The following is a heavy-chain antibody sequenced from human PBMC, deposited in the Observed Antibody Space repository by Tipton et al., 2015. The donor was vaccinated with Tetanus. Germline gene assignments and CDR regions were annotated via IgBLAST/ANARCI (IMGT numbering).Heavy chain of an antibody. CDR2: INPNRGGT. CDR3: ARDPGYYNGLGST. J-gene: IGHJ5*02. CDR1: GYIFTNYD. D-gene: IGHD3-10*01. Sequence: QSGAEVKKPGASVKVSCKASGYIFTNYDIVWVRQAPGQGLEWMGWINPNRGGTFYAQKFHGSVTMTSDKSSSTVYMELSRLRSYDVAVYFCARDPGYYNGLGSTWGQGTLVTVSS. V-gene: IGHV1-2*02.